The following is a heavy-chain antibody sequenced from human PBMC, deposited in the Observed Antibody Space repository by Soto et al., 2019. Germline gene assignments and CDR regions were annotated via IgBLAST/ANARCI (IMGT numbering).Heavy chain of an antibody. J-gene: IGHJ3*02. CDR3: ASSSPHYDFWSGYSFWDAFDI. CDR1: GGSISSYY. Sequence: LSLTCTVSGGSISSYYWSWIRQPPGKGLEWIGYISYSGSTNYNPSLKSRVTISVDTSKNQFSLKLSSVTAADTAVYYCASSSPHYDFWSGYSFWDAFDIWGQGTMVTV. CDR2: ISYSGST. V-gene: IGHV4-59*01. D-gene: IGHD3-3*01.